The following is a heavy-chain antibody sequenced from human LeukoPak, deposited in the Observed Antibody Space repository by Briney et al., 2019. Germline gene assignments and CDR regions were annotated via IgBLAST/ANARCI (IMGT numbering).Heavy chain of an antibody. V-gene: IGHV3-64*01. CDR1: GYTFSGYA. D-gene: IGHD2/OR15-2a*01. J-gene: IGHJ4*02. CDR2: ISSNGGST. CDR3: ARVLFHSLAVFDY. Sequence: GGSLRLSCAASGYTFSGYAMHWVRQAPGKGLEYVSAISSNGGSTYYANSVKGRFTISRDNAKNSLYLQMNSLKAEDTAVYYCARVLFHSLAVFDYWGQGTLVTVSS.